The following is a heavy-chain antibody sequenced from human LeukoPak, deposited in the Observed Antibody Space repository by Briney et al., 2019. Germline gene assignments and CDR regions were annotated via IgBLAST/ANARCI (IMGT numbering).Heavy chain of an antibody. CDR1: GFTFTSSW. CDR2: IKSIADCQTT. CDR3: STLTSRYLPDF. D-gene: IGHD3-9*01. V-gene: IGHV3-15*07. Sequence: GGSLRLSCGASGFTFTSSWMNWVRPAPGGGLVWGGRIKSIADCQTTDYAAPVKGRFTHSRDDSKNMFYLQKNGRKSEDSVVYYCSTLTSRYLPDFWGQGTLVTVSS. J-gene: IGHJ4*02.